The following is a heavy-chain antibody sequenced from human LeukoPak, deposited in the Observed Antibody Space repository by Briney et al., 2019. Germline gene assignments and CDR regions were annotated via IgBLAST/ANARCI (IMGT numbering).Heavy chain of an antibody. CDR3: AREDPLIT. D-gene: IGHD3-16*01. CDR2: INYSGST. CDR1: GGSISSNY. Sequence: SETLSLTCTVSGGSISSNYWSWIRQTPGKGQEWIGYINYSGSTNYNPSLKSRVTISIDTSKNQFSLKLSSVTAADTAVYYCAREDPLITWGQGTLVTVSS. J-gene: IGHJ5*02. V-gene: IGHV4-59*01.